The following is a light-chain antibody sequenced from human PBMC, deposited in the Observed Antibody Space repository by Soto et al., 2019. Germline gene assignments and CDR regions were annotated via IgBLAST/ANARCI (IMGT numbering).Light chain of an antibody. Sequence: QSALTQPPSVSAAPGQKVTISCSGSSSNIGNNYVSWYQQLPGTAPKLLIYDNNKRPSGIPDRFSGSKSGFTASLTISGLRAEDEADYYCCSLEGSNALVVFGGGTKLTVL. CDR1: SSNIGNNY. CDR2: DNN. CDR3: CSLEGSNALVV. V-gene: IGLV1-51*01. J-gene: IGLJ2*01.